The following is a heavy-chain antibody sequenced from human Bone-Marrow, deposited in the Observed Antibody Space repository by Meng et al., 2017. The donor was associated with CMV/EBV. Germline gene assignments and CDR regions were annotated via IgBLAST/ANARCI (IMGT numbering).Heavy chain of an antibody. CDR1: GFTFGDYA. Sequence: GESLKISCTASGFTFGDYAMSWVRQAPGKGLEWVGFIRSKAYGGTTEYAASVKGRFTISRDDSKSIAYLQMNSLKTEDTAVYYCTRTYYDILTGYSHGMDVWGRGTTVTVSS. J-gene: IGHJ6*02. CDR2: IRSKAYGGTT. D-gene: IGHD3-9*01. CDR3: TRTYYDILTGYSHGMDV. V-gene: IGHV3-49*04.